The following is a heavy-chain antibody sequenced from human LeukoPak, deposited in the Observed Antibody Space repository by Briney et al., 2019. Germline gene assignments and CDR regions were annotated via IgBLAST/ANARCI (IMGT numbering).Heavy chain of an antibody. CDR1: GYSFTSYW. CDR2: IYPGDSDS. V-gene: IGHV5-51*03. D-gene: IGHD5-18*01. Sequence: KPGESLKISCKGSGYSFTSYWIGRVRQMPGKGLEWMGIIYPGDSDSRYSPPFQGQVTISADKSINTAYLQWSSLKASDTAMYYCARLSDTAMFTRAFDIWGQGTMVTVSS. CDR3: ARLSDTAMFTRAFDI. J-gene: IGHJ3*02.